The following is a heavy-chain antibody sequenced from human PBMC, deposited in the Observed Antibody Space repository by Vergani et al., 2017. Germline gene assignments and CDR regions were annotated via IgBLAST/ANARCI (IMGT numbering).Heavy chain of an antibody. CDR3: TRHYDFWSGYLTHFDY. CDR1: GFTFSGSA. D-gene: IGHD3-3*01. J-gene: IGHJ4*02. CDR2: IRSKANSYAT. Sequence: EVQLVESGGDLVKPGGSLKLSCAASGFTFSGSAMHWVRQASGKGLEWVGRIRSKANSYATAYAASVKGRFTISRDDSKNTAYLQMNSLKTEDTAVYYCTRHYDFWSGYLTHFDYWGQGTLVTVSS. V-gene: IGHV3-73*01.